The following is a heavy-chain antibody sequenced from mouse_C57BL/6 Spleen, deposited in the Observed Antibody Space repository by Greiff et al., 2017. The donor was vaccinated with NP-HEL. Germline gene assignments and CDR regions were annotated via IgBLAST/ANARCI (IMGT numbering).Heavy chain of an antibody. V-gene: IGHV1-55*01. D-gene: IGHD1-1*01. J-gene: IGHJ4*01. CDR2: IYPGSGST. CDR3: ARSSSPYYYAMDY. CDR1: GYTFTSYW. Sequence: VKLQQPGAELVKPGASVKMSCKASGYTFTSYWITWVKQRPGQGLEWIGDIYPGSGSTNYNEKFKSKATLTVDTSSSTAYMQLSSLTSEDSAVYYCARSSSPYYYAMDYWGQGTSVTVSS.